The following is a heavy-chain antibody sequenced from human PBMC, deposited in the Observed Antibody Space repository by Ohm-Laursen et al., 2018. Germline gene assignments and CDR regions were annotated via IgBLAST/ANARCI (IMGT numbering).Heavy chain of an antibody. Sequence: SLRLSCAASGFIFDEYAMHWVRQAPGKGLEWVSGISWNSGNIGYADSVKGRFTISRDNAKNSLYLQMNSLRVEDTAVYYCARDPPGPWGQGTLVTVSS. J-gene: IGHJ4*02. CDR3: ARDPPGP. CDR2: ISWNSGNI. CDR1: GFIFDEYA. V-gene: IGHV3-9*01.